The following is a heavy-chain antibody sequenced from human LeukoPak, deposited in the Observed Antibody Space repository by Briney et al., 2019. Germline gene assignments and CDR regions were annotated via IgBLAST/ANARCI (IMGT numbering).Heavy chain of an antibody. Sequence: TGGSLRLSCAASGFTFNTYAMSWVRQAPGKGREWGSANSNSGGSTLHADSVKGGFTIHSDNSKNKLYLEVNSLRIDETAVYYCASGRGLAVGKGYFDFCGQGTLLAVSS. J-gene: IGHJ4*02. D-gene: IGHD1-26*01. CDR2: NSNSGGST. CDR1: GFTFNTYA. V-gene: IGHV3-23*01. CDR3: ASGRGLAVGKGYFDF.